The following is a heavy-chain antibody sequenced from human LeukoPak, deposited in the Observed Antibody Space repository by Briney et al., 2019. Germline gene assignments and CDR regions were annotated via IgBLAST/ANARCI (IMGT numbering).Heavy chain of an antibody. CDR2: IVGSGSDK. CDR1: GFPFRRFA. Sequence: GGSLRLPCPSPGFPFRRFAMSWARQAPGTGLEWVSAIVGSGSDKYYADSVEGRFTVSRDNSKHTLYLQMNSLRAEDTALYYCAKDRYGDYSFEFWGQGTLVTVSS. J-gene: IGHJ4*02. V-gene: IGHV3-23*01. CDR3: AKDRYGDYSFEF. D-gene: IGHD4-17*01.